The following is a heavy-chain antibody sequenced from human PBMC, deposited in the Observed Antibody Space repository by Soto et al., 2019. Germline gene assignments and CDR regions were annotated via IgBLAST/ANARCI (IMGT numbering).Heavy chain of an antibody. CDR2: IYPGDSDT. CDR3: ARRNREYQLLGGYYYYHMDV. J-gene: IGHJ6*03. D-gene: IGHD2-2*01. V-gene: IGHV5-51*01. CDR1: GYSFTSYW. Sequence: PGESLKISCKGSGYSFTSYWIGWVRQMPGKGLEWMGIIYPGDSDTRYSPSFQGQVTISADKSISTAYLQWSSLKASDTAMYYCARRNREYQLLGGYYYYHMDVWGKGTTVTVSS.